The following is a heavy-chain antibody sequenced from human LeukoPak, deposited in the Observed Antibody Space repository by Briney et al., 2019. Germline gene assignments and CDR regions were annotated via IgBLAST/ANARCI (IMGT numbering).Heavy chain of an antibody. CDR3: ARDGGHPLTSYYRAY. J-gene: IGHJ4*02. CDR1: GFTFYTYA. CDR2: IIGPGGNT. V-gene: IGHV3-23*01. Sequence: GGSLRLSCAASGFTFYTYAMTWVRQAPGKGLEWVSTIIGPGGNTFYADSVEGRFTISRDNSKNTLSLQLTSLRAEDTGIYFCARDGGHPLTSYYRAYWGQGTLVTVSS. D-gene: IGHD4-11*01.